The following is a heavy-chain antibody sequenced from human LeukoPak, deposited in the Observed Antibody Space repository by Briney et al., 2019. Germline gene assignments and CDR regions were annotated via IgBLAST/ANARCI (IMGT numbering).Heavy chain of an antibody. CDR1: GFTFSTYA. J-gene: IGHJ4*02. CDR3: AKDGNYYDSSGYYPED. CDR2: MSGSGGSGT. Sequence: GGSLRLSCAASGFTFSTYAMSWVRQAPGEGLERVSVMSGSGGSGTYYADSVKGRFTISRDNSKNTLYLQMNSLRAEDTAVYYCAKDGNYYDSSGYYPEDWGQGTLVTVSS. V-gene: IGHV3-23*01. D-gene: IGHD3-22*01.